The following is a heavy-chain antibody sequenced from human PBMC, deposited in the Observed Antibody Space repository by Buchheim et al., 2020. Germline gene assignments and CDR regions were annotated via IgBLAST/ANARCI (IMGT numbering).Heavy chain of an antibody. V-gene: IGHV3-7*03. CDR3: AKVQCTGGSCYSIDY. CDR2: INLDGSKK. CDR1: GFTFNTYW. Sequence: EVQLVESGGALVLPGGSLRLSCAASGFTFNTYWMTWVRQAPGKGLEWVATINLDGSKKYYLDSVGGRFTISRENSKNTLYLQMNSLRAEDTAIHYCAKVQCTGGSCYSIDYWGQGTL. D-gene: IGHD2-15*01. J-gene: IGHJ4*02.